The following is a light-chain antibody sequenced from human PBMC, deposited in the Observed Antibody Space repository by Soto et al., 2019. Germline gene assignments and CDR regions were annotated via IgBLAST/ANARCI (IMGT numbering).Light chain of an antibody. CDR3: HQYGYSANT. CDR2: GAS. V-gene: IGKV3-20*01. CDR1: RSINSRY. J-gene: IGKJ2*01. Sequence: EIVLTQSPGTLSLSPGERATLSCRASRSINSRYLAWYQQKPGQAPRLLIYGASSRATGIPDRFSCSGSGTDFTLTISRLEPEDFAVYHCHQYGYSANTFGQGTKLEIK.